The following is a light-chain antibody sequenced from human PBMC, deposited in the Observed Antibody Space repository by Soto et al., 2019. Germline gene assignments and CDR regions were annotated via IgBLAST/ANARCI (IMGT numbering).Light chain of an antibody. Sequence: ESVLTQSPATLSLSPGERATLSCRASQSLSSHLAWYQQKPGQAPRLLIYDASNRATGIPARFSGDGSGTNFTLTITSLEPEDSAVYYCQQRSTWPTSFGQGTKLEIK. J-gene: IGKJ2*03. V-gene: IGKV3-11*01. CDR1: QSLSSH. CDR2: DAS. CDR3: QQRSTWPTS.